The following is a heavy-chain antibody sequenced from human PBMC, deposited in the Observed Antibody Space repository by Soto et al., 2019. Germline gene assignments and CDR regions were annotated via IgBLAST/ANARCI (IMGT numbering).Heavy chain of an antibody. CDR3: ARDREDIVVVPAAPAYYYYYGMDV. V-gene: IGHV3-33*01. Sequence: GSLRLSCAASGFTFSSYGMHWVRQAPGKGLEWVAVIWYDGSNKYYADSVKGRFTISRDNSKNTLYLQMNSLRAEDTAVYYCARDREDIVVVPAAPAYYYYYGMDVWGQGTTVTVSS. CDR2: IWYDGSNK. D-gene: IGHD2-2*01. J-gene: IGHJ6*02. CDR1: GFTFSSYG.